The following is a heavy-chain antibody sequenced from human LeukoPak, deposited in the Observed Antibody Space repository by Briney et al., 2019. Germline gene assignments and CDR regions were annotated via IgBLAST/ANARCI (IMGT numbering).Heavy chain of an antibody. CDR2: IYSGGST. D-gene: IGHD2-21*02. CDR1: GFTVSSNY. V-gene: IGHV3-53*01. Sequence: AGGSLRLSCAVSGFTVSSNYMSWVRQAPGKGLEWVSVIYSGGSTYYADSVKGRFTISRGNSKNTLYLQMNSLRAEDTAVYYCARSPWGVTAIFLDSWGQGTLVTVSS. CDR3: ARSPWGVTAIFLDS. J-gene: IGHJ4*02.